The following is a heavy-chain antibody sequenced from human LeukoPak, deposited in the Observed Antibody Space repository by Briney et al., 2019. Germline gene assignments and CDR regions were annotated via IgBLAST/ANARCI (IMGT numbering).Heavy chain of an antibody. D-gene: IGHD3-22*01. CDR1: GYTFTSYY. Sequence: ASVKVSCKVSGYTFTSYYIHWVRQAPGQGLEWMGIINPSGGNTSYAQKFQGRVTMTRDMSTSTVYMELSSLRSEDTAVYYCAKDTGYDSSGYYYGGFDYRVQGTLVTVSS. J-gene: IGHJ4*02. V-gene: IGHV1-46*01. CDR2: INPSGGNT. CDR3: AKDTGYDSSGYYYGGFDY.